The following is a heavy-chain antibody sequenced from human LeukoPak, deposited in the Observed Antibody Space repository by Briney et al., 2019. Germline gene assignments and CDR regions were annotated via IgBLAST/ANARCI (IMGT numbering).Heavy chain of an antibody. D-gene: IGHD1-7*01. J-gene: IGHJ4*02. CDR1: GFTLSDYW. V-gene: IGHV3-74*01. Sequence: GGSLRLSCVASGFTLSDYWMNWVRQVPGKGPVWVSHISPDGRNIAYADSVKGRFTISRDSAKNTLYLQMNSLRVEDTAVYYCVRDGGGTTPYDCWGQGSLVTVSS. CDR3: VRDGGGTTPYDC. CDR2: ISPDGRNI.